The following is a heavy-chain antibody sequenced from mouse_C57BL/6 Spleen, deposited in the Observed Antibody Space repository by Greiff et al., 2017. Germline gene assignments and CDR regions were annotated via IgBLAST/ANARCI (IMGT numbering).Heavy chain of an antibody. Sequence: QVQLQQSGAELVRPGASVTLSCKASGYTFTDYEMHWVKQTPVHGLEWIGAIDPETGGTAYNQKFKGKAILAADKSSSTAYMELRRLTSEDSAVYYCTRGGYYYGSSYWGQGTTLTVSS. CDR2: IDPETGGT. V-gene: IGHV1-15*01. J-gene: IGHJ2*01. CDR1: GYTFTDYE. CDR3: TRGGYYYGSSY. D-gene: IGHD1-1*01.